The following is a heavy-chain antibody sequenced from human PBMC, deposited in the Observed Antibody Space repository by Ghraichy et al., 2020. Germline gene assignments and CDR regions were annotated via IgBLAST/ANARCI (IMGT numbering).Heavy chain of an antibody. D-gene: IGHD6-19*01. J-gene: IGHJ4*02. CDR1: GFTFSSYA. V-gene: IGHV3-23*01. Sequence: GESLNISCAASGFTFSSYAMSWVRQAPGKGLEWVSGISGSGISTNYADSVKGRFTISRDNSKNTLYLQMNSLRAEDTAVYYCAKVHNSGWYQLKSGPFDYWGQGTLVTVSS. CDR2: ISGSGIST. CDR3: AKVHNSGWYQLKSGPFDY.